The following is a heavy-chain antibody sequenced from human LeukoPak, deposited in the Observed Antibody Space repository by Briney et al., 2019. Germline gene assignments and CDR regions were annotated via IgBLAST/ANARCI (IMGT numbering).Heavy chain of an antibody. D-gene: IGHD6-19*01. CDR2: IGRAGDT. J-gene: IGHJ6*02. V-gene: IGHV3-13*04. CDR3: ARDSSGWGLAV. Sequence: GGSLRLSCAAAGFSFNAYDMHWVRQTPGRGLEWVSYIGRAGDTYYAGSVKGRFTISRDDAKNFLYLQLNSLGVGDTAVYYCARDSSGWGLAVWGQGTTVTVSS. CDR1: GFSFNAYD.